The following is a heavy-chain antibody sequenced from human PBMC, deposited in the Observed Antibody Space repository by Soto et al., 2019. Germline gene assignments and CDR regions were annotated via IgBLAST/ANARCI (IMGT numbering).Heavy chain of an antibody. J-gene: IGHJ6*02. V-gene: IGHV1-2*02. CDR3: ARAHDDYENGMDV. CDR1: GYTFTGYY. CDR2: INPNSGGT. D-gene: IGHD4-17*01. Sequence: QVQLGQSGAEVKKPGASVKVSCKASGYTFTGYYMHWVRQAPGQGLEWMGWINPNSGGTHYAQKFQGRVTMTRDTSISTAHMELSRLRSDDTAVYYCARAHDDYENGMDVWGQGTTVTVSS.